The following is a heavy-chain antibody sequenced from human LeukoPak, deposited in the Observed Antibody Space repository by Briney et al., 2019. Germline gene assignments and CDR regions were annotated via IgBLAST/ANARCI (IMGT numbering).Heavy chain of an antibody. V-gene: IGHV3-74*01. CDR2: INRDGSTT. D-gene: IGHD6-19*01. CDR1: GFTFSNYW. CDR3: AKVRYSSGWYSGFDY. J-gene: IGHJ4*02. Sequence: GGSLRLSCAASGFTFSNYWVHWVRQAPGKGLVWVSRINRDGSTTNYADSVKGRFTISRDNSKNTLYLQMNSLRAEDTAVYYCAKVRYSSGWYSGFDYWGQGTLVTVSS.